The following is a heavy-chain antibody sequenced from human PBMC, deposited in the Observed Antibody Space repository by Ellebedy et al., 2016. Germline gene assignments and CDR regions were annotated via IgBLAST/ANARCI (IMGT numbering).Heavy chain of an antibody. Sequence: GESLKISCAASGFMFSDYAMHWVRQAPGEGLEWVAVILYDGSNKFYADSVRGRFTISRDNSKNTLYLQMNSLRAEDTAVYYCARDPTNGKEGRGLARPFDSWGQGALLTVSS. CDR2: ILYDGSNK. CDR3: ARDPTNGKEGRGLARPFDS. D-gene: IGHD3-10*01. V-gene: IGHV3-30-3*01. J-gene: IGHJ4*02. CDR1: GFMFSDYA.